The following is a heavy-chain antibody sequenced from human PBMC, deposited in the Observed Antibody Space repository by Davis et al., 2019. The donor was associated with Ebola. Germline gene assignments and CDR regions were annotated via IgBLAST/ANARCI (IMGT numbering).Heavy chain of an antibody. V-gene: IGHV3-74*01. J-gene: IGHJ6*02. Sequence: GESLKISCAASGFTFSSYWMHWVRQAPGKGLVWVSRINSDGSSTSYADSVKGRFTISRDNAKNTLYLQMNSLRAEDTAVYYCARDAYGCSSTSCYYNYGMDVWGQGTTVTVSS. CDR1: GFTFSSYW. CDR3: ARDAYGCSSTSCYYNYGMDV. CDR2: INSDGSST. D-gene: IGHD2-2*01.